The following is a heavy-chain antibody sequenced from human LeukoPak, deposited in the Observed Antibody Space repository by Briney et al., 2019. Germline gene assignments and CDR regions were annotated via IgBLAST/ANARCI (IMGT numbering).Heavy chain of an antibody. J-gene: IGHJ4*02. D-gene: IGHD1-26*01. CDR2: INPNSGGT. V-gene: IGHV1-2*02. CDR3: ARDLLLDHTEWELPFDY. CDR1: GYTFTGYY. Sequence: ASVKVSCKASGYTFTGYYMHWVRQAPGQGLEWMGWINPNSGGTNYAQKFQGRVTMTRDTSISTAYMELSRLRSDDTAVYYCARDLLLDHTEWELPFDYWGQGTLVTVSS.